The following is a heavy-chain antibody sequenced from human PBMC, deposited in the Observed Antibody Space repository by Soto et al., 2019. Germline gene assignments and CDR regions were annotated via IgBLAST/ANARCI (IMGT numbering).Heavy chain of an antibody. CDR2: ISYDGSNK. Sequence: QVQLVESGGGVVQPGRSLRLSCAASGFTFSSYAMHWVRQAPGKGLEWVAVISYDGSNKYYADSVKGRFTISRDNSKNTLYLEINSLRAEDTGVYYCARDGFKTSPSYCSSTRCYRSGYNWFHPWGQGTLVTVSS. CDR1: GFTFSSYA. J-gene: IGHJ5*02. CDR3: ARDGFKTSPSYCSSTRCYRSGYNWFHP. D-gene: IGHD2-2*02. V-gene: IGHV3-30-3*01.